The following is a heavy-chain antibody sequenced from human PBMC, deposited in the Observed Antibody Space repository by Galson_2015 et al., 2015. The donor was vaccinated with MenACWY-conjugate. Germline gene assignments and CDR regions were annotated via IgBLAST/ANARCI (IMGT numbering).Heavy chain of an antibody. CDR3: ARAAADCRRGRCILNWFDP. CDR1: GFSFDGNA. J-gene: IGHJ5*02. V-gene: IGHV3-49*03. Sequence: SLRLSCAVSGFSFDGNAVGWFRQAPGKGLEWVGFIRGNIYTGTTEYAASVKGRFTISKDDSKSIAYLQMNSLKTEDTAMYYCARAAADCRRGRCILNWFDPWGQGTLVTVSS. D-gene: IGHD2-21*01. CDR2: IRGNIYTGTT.